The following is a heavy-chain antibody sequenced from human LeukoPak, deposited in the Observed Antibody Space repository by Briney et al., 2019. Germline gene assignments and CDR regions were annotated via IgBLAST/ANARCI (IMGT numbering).Heavy chain of an antibody. D-gene: IGHD1-14*01. V-gene: IGHV4-34*01. Sequence: SETLSLTCAVYGGSFSGYYWSWIRQPPGKGLEWIGEINHSGGTNYNPSLKSRVTISVDTSKNQFSLELTSVTAADTAVYYCARGPSRTRNNWFDPWGQGTLVTVSS. J-gene: IGHJ5*02. CDR2: INHSGGT. CDR1: GGSFSGYY. CDR3: ARGPSRTRNNWFDP.